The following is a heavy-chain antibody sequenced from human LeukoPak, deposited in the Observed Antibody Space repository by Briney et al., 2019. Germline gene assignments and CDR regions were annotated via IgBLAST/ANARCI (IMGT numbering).Heavy chain of an antibody. Sequence: GGSLRLSCAASGFTFSLYAMHWVRQAPGKGLEWVAFISYDGNNKYYADSVKGQFTISRDNSKNTLYLQMNSLRAEDTAVYYCAKDQGLRYFDHAYWDQGTLVTVSS. CDR1: GFTFSLYA. V-gene: IGHV3-30*18. CDR3: AKDQGLRYFDHAY. J-gene: IGHJ4*02. D-gene: IGHD3-9*01. CDR2: ISYDGNNK.